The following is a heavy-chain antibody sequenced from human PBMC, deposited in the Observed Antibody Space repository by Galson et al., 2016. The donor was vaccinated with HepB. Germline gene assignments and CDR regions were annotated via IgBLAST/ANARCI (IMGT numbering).Heavy chain of an antibody. CDR3: ARNKDNYYHMDV. CDR2: ITRTGSNM. J-gene: IGHJ6*03. V-gene: IGHV3-21*01. Sequence: SLRLSCAASGFTFSAYTMNWVRQAPGEGLEWVSSITRTGSNMYYADSVKGRFTISRDNPKNSLSLQMNSLRDEDTAVYYCARNKDNYYHMDVWGKGTTVAVSS. CDR1: GFTFSAYT. D-gene: IGHD2-15*01.